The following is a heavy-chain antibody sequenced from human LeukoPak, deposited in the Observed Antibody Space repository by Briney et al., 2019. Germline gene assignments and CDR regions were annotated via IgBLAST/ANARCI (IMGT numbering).Heavy chain of an antibody. CDR3: AGGNFYDSRGHPYHFHF. CDR2: IYYSENT. Sequence: SETLSLTCTVSGVSISSYYWSWIRQPPGEGLEWIAYIYYSENTNYNSSLKSRVTISEDTSKNQFSLKLTSVTAADTAVYYCAGGNFYDSRGHPYHFHFWGQGTLVSVSS. V-gene: IGHV4-59*01. CDR1: GVSISSYY. D-gene: IGHD3-22*01. J-gene: IGHJ4*02.